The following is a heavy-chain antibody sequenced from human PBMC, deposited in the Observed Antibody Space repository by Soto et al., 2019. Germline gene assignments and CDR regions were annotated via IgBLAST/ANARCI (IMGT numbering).Heavy chain of an antibody. CDR3: TRDFQGPLDYGMGV. J-gene: IGHJ6*02. D-gene: IGHD1-1*01. V-gene: IGHV3-7*01. Sequence: PGGSLKLSCADSGFTFSSYWMSWVRQAPGQGLEWVANVKYDGSQTYYVGSVKGRFTISRDNAKNSLYLQMNSLRAEDTAVYYCTRDFQGPLDYGMGVWGQGTTVTVSS. CDR2: VKYDGSQT. CDR1: GFTFSSYW.